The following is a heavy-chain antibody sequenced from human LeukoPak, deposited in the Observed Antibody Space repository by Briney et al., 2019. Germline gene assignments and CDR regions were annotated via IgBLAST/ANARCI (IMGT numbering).Heavy chain of an antibody. J-gene: IGHJ6*02. CDR2: ISWNSGSI. CDR3: ARGYDILTGYIDYYSMDV. Sequence: PGRSLRLSCAASGFTFDDYGMHWVRQAPGKGLEWVSGISWNSGSIGYADSVKGRFTISRDNAKNSLYLQMNSLRAEDTALYYCARGYDILTGYIDYYSMDVWGQGTTVTVSS. D-gene: IGHD3-9*01. V-gene: IGHV3-9*01. CDR1: GFTFDDYG.